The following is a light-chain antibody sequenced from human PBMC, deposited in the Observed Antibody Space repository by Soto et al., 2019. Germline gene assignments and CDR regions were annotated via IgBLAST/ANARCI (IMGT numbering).Light chain of an antibody. CDR1: SNDVGRYNL. Sequence: QSARTRPASVSGSPDQSFTISSTGPSNDVGRYNLVSWYQQHPGKAPKVMIYEATKRPSGVSNRFSGSKSGNTASLTISGLQAEDEADYYCCAYAGSGSVVFGGGTKLTVL. CDR2: EAT. V-gene: IGLV2-23*01. J-gene: IGLJ3*02. CDR3: CAYAGSGSVV.